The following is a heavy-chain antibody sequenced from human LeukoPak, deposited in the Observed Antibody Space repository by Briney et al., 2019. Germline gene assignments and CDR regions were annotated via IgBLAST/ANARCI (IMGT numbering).Heavy chain of an antibody. CDR1: GFTFSSYA. V-gene: IGHV3-48*04. CDR3: ARESASDYGDSHAGACLDY. D-gene: IGHD4-17*01. Sequence: GGSLRLSCAASGFTFSSYAMSWVRQAPGKGLEWLSYIGHSGSTIYYADSVKGRFTISRDNAKNSLYLQMNSLRAEDTAVYYCARESASDYGDSHAGACLDYWGQGNLVTVSS. J-gene: IGHJ4*02. CDR2: IGHSGSTI.